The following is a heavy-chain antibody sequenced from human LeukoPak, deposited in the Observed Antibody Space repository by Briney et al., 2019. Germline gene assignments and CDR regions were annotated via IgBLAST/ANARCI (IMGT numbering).Heavy chain of an antibody. D-gene: IGHD5-18*01. Sequence: SEPLSLTCAVYGGSFSDYYCSWIRQPPGKRLEWIGEINHSGSTNYNPSLKSRVTISVDTSKNQFSLKLSSVTAADTAVYYCARGAVQLWLRALGDYYYGMDVWGKGTTVTVSS. J-gene: IGHJ6*04. CDR2: INHSGST. V-gene: IGHV4-34*01. CDR3: ARGAVQLWLRALGDYYYGMDV. CDR1: GGSFSDYY.